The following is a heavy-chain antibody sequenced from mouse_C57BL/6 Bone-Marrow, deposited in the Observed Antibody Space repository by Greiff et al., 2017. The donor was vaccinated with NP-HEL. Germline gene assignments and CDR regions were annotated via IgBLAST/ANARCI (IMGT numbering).Heavy chain of an antibody. CDR2: IDPENGDT. J-gene: IGHJ3*01. CDR3: TTRYYGSSFAY. CDR1: GFNIKDDY. Sequence: VQLKESGAELVRPGASVKLSCTASGFNIKDDYMHWVKQRPEQGLEWIGWIDPENGDTEYSSKFQGKATITADTSSNTAYLQLSSLTSEDTAVYYCTTRYYGSSFAYWGQGTLVTVSA. D-gene: IGHD1-1*01. V-gene: IGHV14-4*01.